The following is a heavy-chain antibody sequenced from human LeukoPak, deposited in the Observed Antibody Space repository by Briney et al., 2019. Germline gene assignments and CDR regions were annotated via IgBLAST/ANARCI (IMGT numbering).Heavy chain of an antibody. Sequence: GGSLRLSCAASGFTFAAHSMNWVRQAPGKGLEWVAVISYDGSNKYYADSVKGRFTISRDNSKNTLYLQMNSLRAEDTAVYYCARGHADYDSIISFFDYWGQGTLVTVSS. J-gene: IGHJ4*02. D-gene: IGHD3-22*01. CDR2: ISYDGSNK. CDR1: GFTFAAHS. CDR3: ARGHADYDSIISFFDY. V-gene: IGHV3-30*05.